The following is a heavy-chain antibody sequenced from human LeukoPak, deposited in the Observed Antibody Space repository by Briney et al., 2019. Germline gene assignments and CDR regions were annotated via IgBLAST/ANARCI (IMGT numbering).Heavy chain of an antibody. CDR1: GFTFSSYG. J-gene: IGHJ6*02. V-gene: IGHV3-30*18. CDR3: AKDLGNGYLYYYYGMDV. D-gene: IGHD5-18*01. CDR2: ISYDGSNK. Sequence: GGSLRLSCAASGFTFSSYGMHWVRQAPGKGLEWVAVISYDGSNKYYADSVKGRFTISRDNSKNTLYLQMNSLRAEDTAVYYCAKDLGNGYLYYYYGMDVWGQGTTVTVS.